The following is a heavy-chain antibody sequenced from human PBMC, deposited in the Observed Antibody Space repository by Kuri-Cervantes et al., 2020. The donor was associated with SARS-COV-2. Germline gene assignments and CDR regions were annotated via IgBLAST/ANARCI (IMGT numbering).Heavy chain of an antibody. CDR3: ARNWVSSHTNNWFDP. Sequence: GESLKISCAASGFTFSSYSMNWVRQAPGKGLEWVSSISSSSSYIYCADSVKGRFTISRDNAKNSLYLQMNSLRAEDTAVYYCARNWVSSHTNNWFDPWGQGTLVTVSS. CDR1: GFTFSSYS. CDR2: ISSSSSYI. J-gene: IGHJ5*02. D-gene: IGHD7-27*01. V-gene: IGHV3-21*01.